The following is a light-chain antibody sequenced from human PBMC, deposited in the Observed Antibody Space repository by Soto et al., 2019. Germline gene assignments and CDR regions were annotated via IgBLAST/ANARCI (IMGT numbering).Light chain of an antibody. CDR1: QSITSTY. J-gene: IGKJ1*01. V-gene: IGKV3-20*01. Sequence: EIVLTQSPGTLSLSPGESATLSCRASQSITSTYLAWYQQKPGQAPRLLIYGASSRATGIPDRFSGRGSGTDFTLTISRLEPEDFAVYYCQYYGSSPTWTFGQGTKVDIK. CDR2: GAS. CDR3: QYYGSSPTWT.